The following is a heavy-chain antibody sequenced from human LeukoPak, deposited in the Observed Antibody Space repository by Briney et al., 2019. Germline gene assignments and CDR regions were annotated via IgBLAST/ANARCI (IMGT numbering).Heavy chain of an antibody. CDR3: ARHTYYYDSSGYYCPDY. D-gene: IGHD3-22*01. V-gene: IGHV4-59*08. CDR2: IYYSGST. Sequence: SETLSLTCTVSGGSISSYYWSWIRQPPGKGLEWIGYIYYSGSTNYNPSLKSRVTISVDTSKNQFSLKLSSVTAADTAVYYCARHTYYYDSSGYYCPDYWGQGTLVTVSS. CDR1: GGSISSYY. J-gene: IGHJ4*02.